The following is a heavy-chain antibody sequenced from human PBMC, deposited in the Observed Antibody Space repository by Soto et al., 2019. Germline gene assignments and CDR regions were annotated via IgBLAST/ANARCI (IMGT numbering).Heavy chain of an antibody. J-gene: IGHJ4*02. CDR1: GFTFSNYA. CDR2: ISNSFSDGNT. CDR3: ATVFSTEGGNYFDH. V-gene: IGHV3-23*01. Sequence: EVQLLESGGGLVQPGGSLRLSCAASGFTFSNYAMDWVRQAPGKGLEWVSAISNSFSDGNTHYADSVKGRFTISRDNDKNTVFLERNSLRAEDTAVYYCATVFSTEGGNYFDHWGQGTLVTVSS.